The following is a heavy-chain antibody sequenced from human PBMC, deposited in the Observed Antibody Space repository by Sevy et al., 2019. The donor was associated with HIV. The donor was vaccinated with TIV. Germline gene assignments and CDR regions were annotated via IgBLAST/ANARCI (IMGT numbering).Heavy chain of an antibody. CDR2: IWHDGSNT. V-gene: IGHV3-33*01. Sequence: WGSLRLSCAASGLTFSNYGMHWVRQAPGKGLEWVALIWHDGSNTYYADSVKGRFTVSRDNSKNTVYLQMNSLRAEDTGISYCSCGYTYGRDYWGQGTLVTVSS. J-gene: IGHJ4*02. CDR1: GLTFSNYG. D-gene: IGHD5-18*01. CDR3: SCGYTYGRDY.